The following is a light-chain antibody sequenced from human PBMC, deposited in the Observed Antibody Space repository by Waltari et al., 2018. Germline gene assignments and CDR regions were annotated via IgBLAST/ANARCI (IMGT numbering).Light chain of an antibody. CDR2: AAS. V-gene: IGKV1-16*02. CDR3: QQHKSYPFT. Sequence: DIQMTQSPSSLSASVGDRVTITCRASQCISNYLAWFRQRPGKAPESLFYAASTLQSGVPSKFSGSGSGTDFTLTISSLQPEDFATYYCQQHKSYPFTFGPGTKVDI. J-gene: IGKJ3*01. CDR1: QCISNY.